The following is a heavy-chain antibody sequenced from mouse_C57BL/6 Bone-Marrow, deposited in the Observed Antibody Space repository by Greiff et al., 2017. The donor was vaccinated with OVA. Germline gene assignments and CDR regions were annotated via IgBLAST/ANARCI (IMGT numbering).Heavy chain of an antibody. D-gene: IGHD4-1*01. CDR3: ARSSWDDWYFGV. CDR2: IYPRSGNT. J-gene: IGHJ1*01. V-gene: IGHV1-81*01. Sequence: QVQLKESGAELARPGASVKLSCKASGYTFTSYGISWVKQRTGQGLEWIGEIYPRSGNTYYNEKFKGKATLTADKSSSTAYMELRSLTSEDSAVYFCARSSWDDWYFGVWGAGTTVTVSS. CDR1: GYTFTSYG.